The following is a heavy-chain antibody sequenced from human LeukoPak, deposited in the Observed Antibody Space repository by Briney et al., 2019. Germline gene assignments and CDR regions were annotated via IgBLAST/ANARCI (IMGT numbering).Heavy chain of an antibody. CDR3: ARGDYYDSSGYGTAPFDY. Sequence: PSETLSLTCTVSGGSISSGGYYWSWIRQPPGKGLEWIGYIYHSGSTYYNPSLKSRVTISVDTSKNQFSLKLSSVTAADTAVYYCARGDYYDSSGYGTAPFDYWGQGTLVTVSS. CDR1: GGSISSGGYY. CDR2: IYHSGST. D-gene: IGHD3-22*01. J-gene: IGHJ4*02. V-gene: IGHV4-30-2*01.